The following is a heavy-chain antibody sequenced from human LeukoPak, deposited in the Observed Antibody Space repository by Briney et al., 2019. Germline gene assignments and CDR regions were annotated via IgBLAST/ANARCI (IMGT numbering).Heavy chain of an antibody. D-gene: IGHD6-6*01. CDR2: IYYSGST. Sequence: SETLSLTCTVSGGSISSSSYYWGWIRQPPGKGLEWIGSIYYSGSTYYNPSLKSRVTISVDTSKNQFSLTLSSVTAADTAVYYCASPKYHYYFDYWGQGTLVTVSS. V-gene: IGHV4-39*01. CDR3: ASPKYHYYFDY. CDR1: GGSISSSSYY. J-gene: IGHJ4*02.